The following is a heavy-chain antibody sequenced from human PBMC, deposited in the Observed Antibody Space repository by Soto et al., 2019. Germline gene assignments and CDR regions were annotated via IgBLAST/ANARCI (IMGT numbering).Heavy chain of an antibody. CDR1: GYTFTDYY. Sequence: QVQLVQSGAEVKKPGASVKVSCKASGYTFTDYYLHWVRQAPGQGLEWMGWINPNSGATNYAQKFQGWVTMTRRPSFSTAYMELNRLRSDDTAVYYCARSRTSSNWFDPWGQGTLVTVSS. CDR2: INPNSGAT. CDR3: ARSRTSSNWFDP. V-gene: IGHV1-2*04. J-gene: IGHJ5*02. D-gene: IGHD2-2*01.